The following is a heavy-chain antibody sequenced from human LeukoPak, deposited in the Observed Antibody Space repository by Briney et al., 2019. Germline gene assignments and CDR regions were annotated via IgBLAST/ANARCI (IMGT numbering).Heavy chain of an antibody. CDR2: INPNSGNT. CDR3: ARGSPETVVDY. J-gene: IGHJ4*02. V-gene: IGHV1-2*06. D-gene: IGHD1-26*01. CDR1: GYAFTGYY. Sequence: SSVKVSCKAFGYAFTGYYIHWVRQVPGQGLEWVGRINPNSGNTKQSQKLQGRVTVSRDTSSNTAYMELSRLTSDDTAVYYCARGSPETVVDYWGQGTLVTVSS.